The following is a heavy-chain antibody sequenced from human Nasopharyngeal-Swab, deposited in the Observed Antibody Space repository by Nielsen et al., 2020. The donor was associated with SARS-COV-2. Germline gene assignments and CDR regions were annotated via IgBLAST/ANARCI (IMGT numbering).Heavy chain of an antibody. D-gene: IGHD2-2*01. CDR2: IIPIFGTA. CDR3: ASSLGPANYYYYGMDV. J-gene: IGHJ6*02. Sequence: SVKVSCKASGGTFSSYAISWVRQALGQGLEWMGGIIPIFGTANYAQKFQGRVTITADESTSTAYMELSSLRSEDTAVYYCASSLGPANYYYYGMDVWGQGTTVTVSS. V-gene: IGHV1-69*13. CDR1: GGTFSSYA.